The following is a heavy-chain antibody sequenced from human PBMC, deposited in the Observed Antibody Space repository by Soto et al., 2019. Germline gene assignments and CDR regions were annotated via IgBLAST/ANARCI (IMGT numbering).Heavy chain of an antibody. Sequence: GASVKVSCKASGYTFTGYYMHWVRQAPGQGLEWMGWINPNSGGTNYAQKFQGWVTMTRDTSISTAYMELSRLRSDDTAVYYCARVPITGSGWYGNYFDYWGQGTLVTVSS. V-gene: IGHV1-2*04. CDR3: ARVPITGSGWYGNYFDY. CDR2: INPNSGGT. J-gene: IGHJ4*02. CDR1: GYTFTGYY. D-gene: IGHD6-19*01.